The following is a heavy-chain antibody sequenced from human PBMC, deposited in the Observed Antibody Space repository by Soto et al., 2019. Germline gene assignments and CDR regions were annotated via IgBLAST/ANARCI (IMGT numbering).Heavy chain of an antibody. V-gene: IGHV1-69*12. D-gene: IGHD3-10*01. CDR3: ARDRKKYYYGSAAYFDY. CDR2: IIPIFGTA. CDR1: GGTFSSYA. Sequence: QVQLVQSGAEVKKPGSSVKVSCKASGGTFSSYAISWVRQAPGQGLEWMGGIIPIFGTANYAQKFQGRVTITADESTSTAYMELSSLRSEDTAVYYCARDRKKYYYGSAAYFDYWGQGTLVTVSS. J-gene: IGHJ4*02.